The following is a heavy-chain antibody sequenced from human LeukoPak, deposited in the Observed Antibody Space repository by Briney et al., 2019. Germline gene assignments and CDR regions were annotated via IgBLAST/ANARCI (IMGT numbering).Heavy chain of an antibody. V-gene: IGHV3-23*01. Sequence: GGSLRLSCAASGFTYSSYAMSWVRQAPGKGLEWVSAISGSGGSTYYADSVKGRFTISRDNSKNTLYLQMNSLRAEDTAVYYYAKDLSAAAGRGRFDPWGQGTLVTVSS. CDR2: ISGSGGST. D-gene: IGHD6-13*01. CDR1: GFTYSSYA. J-gene: IGHJ5*02. CDR3: AKDLSAAAGRGRFDP.